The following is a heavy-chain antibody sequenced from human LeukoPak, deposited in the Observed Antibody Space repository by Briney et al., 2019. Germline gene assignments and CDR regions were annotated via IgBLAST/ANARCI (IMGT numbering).Heavy chain of an antibody. Sequence: ASETLSLTCTVSGGSISSYYWSWIRQPPGKGLEWIGYIYTSGSTNYNPSLKSRVTISVDTSKNQFSLKLSSVTAADTAVYYCARLQAVAARLNYYYMDVWGKGTTVTVSS. D-gene: IGHD6-6*01. V-gene: IGHV4-4*09. CDR2: IYTSGST. J-gene: IGHJ6*03. CDR1: GGSISSYY. CDR3: ARLQAVAARLNYYYMDV.